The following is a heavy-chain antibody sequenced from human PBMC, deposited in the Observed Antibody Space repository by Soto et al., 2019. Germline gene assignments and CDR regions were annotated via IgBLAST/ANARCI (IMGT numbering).Heavy chain of an antibody. CDR1: GYTFTGYF. CDR2: INTYSGDT. J-gene: IGHJ3*02. V-gene: IGHV1-2*02. Sequence: ASVKVSCKASGYTFTGYFMHWVRQAPGQGLEWMGWINTYSGDTNFAQKFQGRITMTRDTSITTAYMEVSRLRSDDTAVYYCAKNIVVTSPDCFNIWGQGTMLTVSS. D-gene: IGHD2-2*01. CDR3: AKNIVVTSPDCFNI.